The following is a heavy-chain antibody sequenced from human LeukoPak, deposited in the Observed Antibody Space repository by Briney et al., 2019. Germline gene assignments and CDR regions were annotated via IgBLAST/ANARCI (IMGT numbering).Heavy chain of an antibody. V-gene: IGHV4-4*07. CDR1: GGSISSYY. D-gene: IGHD6-19*01. J-gene: IGHJ4*02. Sequence: PSETLSLTCTVSGGSISSYYWSWIRQPAGKGLEWIGRIYMSGSTNYNPSLMSRVTMSVDTSKNQFSLKLNSVTAADTAVYYCAGDYSSAWYRDFFDHWGQGILVTVSS. CDR2: IYMSGST. CDR3: AGDYSSAWYRDFFDH.